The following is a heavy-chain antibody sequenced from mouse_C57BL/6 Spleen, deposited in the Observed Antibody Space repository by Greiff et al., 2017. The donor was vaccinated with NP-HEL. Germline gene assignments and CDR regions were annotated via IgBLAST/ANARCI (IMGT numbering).Heavy chain of an antibody. CDR2: IYPGSGST. V-gene: IGHV1-55*01. CDR3: ARDITTVVATGYFDV. J-gene: IGHJ1*03. D-gene: IGHD1-1*01. Sequence: VQLQQPGAELVKPGASVKMSCKASGYTFTSYWITWVKQRPGQGLEWIGDIYPGSGSTNYNEKFKSKATLTVDTSSSTAYMQLSSLTSEDSAVYYGARDITTVVATGYFDVWGTGTTVTVSS. CDR1: GYTFTSYW.